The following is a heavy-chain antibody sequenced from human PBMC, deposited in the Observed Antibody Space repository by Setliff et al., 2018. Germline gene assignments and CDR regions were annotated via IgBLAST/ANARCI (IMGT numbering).Heavy chain of an antibody. D-gene: IGHD3-16*01. Sequence: SETLSLTCTVSGDSISSYYWSWIRQPAGKGLEWIGRIYSSGSTNFNPSLKSRVTMSMDTSKNQFSLTLSSVTAADTAVYCCARLPNYVWGSPVDYWGQGTLVTVSS. CDR1: GDSISSYY. CDR2: IYSSGST. V-gene: IGHV4-4*07. CDR3: ARLPNYVWGSPVDY. J-gene: IGHJ4*02.